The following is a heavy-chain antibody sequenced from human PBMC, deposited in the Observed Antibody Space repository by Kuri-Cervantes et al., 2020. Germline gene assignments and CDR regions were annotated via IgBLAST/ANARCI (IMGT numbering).Heavy chain of an antibody. CDR3: ARGGLDCSSTRCSRTHENY. D-gene: IGHD2-2*01. CDR1: GRSISSYY. V-gene: IGHV4-59*01. Sequence: SEILSRTCTDSGRSISSYYWSWIRQPPGKGLEWIGYIYNSGTTNYKPSLKSRVTISVDTSKNQISLQLSSATAADTAVYYCARGGLDCSSTRCSRTHENYWGPGTLVTVSS. CDR2: IYNSGTT. J-gene: IGHJ4*02.